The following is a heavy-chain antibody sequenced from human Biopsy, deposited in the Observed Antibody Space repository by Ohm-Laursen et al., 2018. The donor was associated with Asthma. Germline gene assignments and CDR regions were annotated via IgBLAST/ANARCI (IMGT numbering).Heavy chain of an antibody. CDR3: AKGRYKWNDGYYGLDV. V-gene: IGHV3-30*18. J-gene: IGHJ6*02. Sequence: SLRLSCAAPGFTFSNYGMHWVRQAPGKGLEWVAVIAYDGSKKYYADSVKGRFTISRDNSKNTLYLQMNSLRGEDTAVYYCAKGRYKWNDGYYGLDVWGQGTTVTVSS. CDR2: IAYDGSKK. D-gene: IGHD1-20*01. CDR1: GFTFSNYG.